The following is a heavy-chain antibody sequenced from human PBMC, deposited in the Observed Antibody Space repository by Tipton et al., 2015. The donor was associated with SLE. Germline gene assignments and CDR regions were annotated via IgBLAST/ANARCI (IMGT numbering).Heavy chain of an antibody. CDR2: IYSSGDR. CDR3: ARGSGGEYVRYFDV. Sequence: TLSLTCIVSGGSIKNHYWSWIRQPPGKGLEWIGSIYSSGDRDYNPSLRSRVTMSIDASQNRVSLRLKSVSAADTAVYYCARGSGGEYVRYFDVWGPGTLVTVSS. CDR1: GGSIKNHY. V-gene: IGHV4-4*07. D-gene: IGHD2-21*01. J-gene: IGHJ2*01.